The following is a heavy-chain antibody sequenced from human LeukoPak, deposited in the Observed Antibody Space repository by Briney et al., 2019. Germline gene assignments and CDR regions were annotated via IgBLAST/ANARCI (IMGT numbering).Heavy chain of an antibody. CDR1: GFTVSSNY. J-gene: IGHJ6*02. D-gene: IGHD4-17*01. Sequence: PGGSLRLSCAASGFTVSSNYMSWVRQAPGRGLEWVSVIYSGGSTYYADSVKGRITISRDNSKNTLYLQMNSLRAEDTAVYYCARGDYGGNSGYYYGMDVWGQGTTVTVSS. V-gene: IGHV3-66*01. CDR2: IYSGGST. CDR3: ARGDYGGNSGYYYGMDV.